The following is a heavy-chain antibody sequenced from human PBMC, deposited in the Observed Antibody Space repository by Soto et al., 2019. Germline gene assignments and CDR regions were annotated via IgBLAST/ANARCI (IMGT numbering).Heavy chain of an antibody. Sequence: PSETLSLTCTVSGGSISSSSYYWGWIRQPPGKGLEWIGSIYYSGSTYYNPSLKSRVTISVDTSKNQFSLKLSSVTAADTAVYYCARTFLDILTGGNYYYGMDVWGQGTTVTVSS. CDR3: ARTFLDILTGGNYYYGMDV. D-gene: IGHD3-9*01. V-gene: IGHV4-39*01. J-gene: IGHJ6*02. CDR1: GGSISSSSYY. CDR2: IYYSGST.